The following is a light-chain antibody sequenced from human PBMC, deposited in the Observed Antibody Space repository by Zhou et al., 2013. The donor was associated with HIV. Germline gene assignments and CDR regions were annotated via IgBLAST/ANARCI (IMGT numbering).Light chain of an antibody. V-gene: IGKV3-20*01. CDR3: QQYGSSPFA. Sequence: EIVLTQSPATLSLSPGERATLSCRASQTVSSSHLAWYQQKPGQAPRLLMYGASSRATGIPDRFSGSGSGTDFTLTISRLEPEDFAVYYCQQYGSSPFAFGPGTKVDIK. CDR2: GAS. J-gene: IGKJ3*01. CDR1: QTVSSSH.